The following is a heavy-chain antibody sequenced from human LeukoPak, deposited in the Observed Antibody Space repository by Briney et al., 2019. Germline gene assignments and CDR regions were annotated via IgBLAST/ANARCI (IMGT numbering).Heavy chain of an antibody. CDR3: ARGDGSGSGRWFDP. D-gene: IGHD3-10*01. CDR2: IYHTGST. J-gene: IGHJ5*02. CDR1: GASISSGTYS. V-gene: IGHV4-30-2*01. Sequence: SETLSLTCTVSGASISSGTYSWSWIRQPPGEGLEWIGYIYHTGSTYYNPSLRGRVTISVDRSKNQFSLSLNFVTAADTALYYCARGDGSGSGRWFDPWGQGTLITVSS.